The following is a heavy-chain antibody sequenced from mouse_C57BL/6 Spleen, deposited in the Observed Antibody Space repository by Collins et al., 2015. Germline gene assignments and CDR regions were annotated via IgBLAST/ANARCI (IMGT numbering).Heavy chain of an antibody. CDR1: GYTFTDYE. CDR3: TRGTTVPFAY. CDR2: IDPETGGT. D-gene: IGHD1-1*01. Sequence: QVQLQQSGAELVRPGASVTLSCKASGYTFTDYEMHWVKQTPVHGLEWIGAIDPETGGTAYNQKFKGKVILTADKSSSTAYMELRSLTSEDSAVYYCTRGTTVPFAYWGQGTLVTVSA. J-gene: IGHJ3*01. V-gene: IGHV1-15*01.